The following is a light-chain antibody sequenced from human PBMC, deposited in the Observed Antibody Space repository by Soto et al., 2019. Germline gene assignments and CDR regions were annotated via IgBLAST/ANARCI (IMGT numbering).Light chain of an antibody. Sequence: EIVMRQSPATLSVSPGERVTLSCRASQSAVSNLAWYQQKPGQTPRLLIYDASTRATDIPARFSGSGSGTDFTLTISSLLSEDFAVYYCHQYYKWPLTFGGGTKVDI. CDR2: DAS. V-gene: IGKV3-15*01. CDR1: QSAVSN. J-gene: IGKJ4*01. CDR3: HQYYKWPLT.